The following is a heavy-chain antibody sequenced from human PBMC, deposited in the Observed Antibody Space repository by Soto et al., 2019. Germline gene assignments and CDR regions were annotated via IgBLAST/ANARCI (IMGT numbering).Heavy chain of an antibody. D-gene: IGHD3-22*01. V-gene: IGHV1-18*01. J-gene: IGHJ4*02. CDR3: AKDTHLYASSGYYVFDQ. CDR2: ISAYNGNT. Sequence: ASVRVSCKASGYTFTRYGISWGRQAPGQGLEWMGWISAYNGNTNYAQKLQGRVTMTTDTSTSTAYMELRSLRSDDTAVYYCAKDTHLYASSGYYVFDQWGQGTLVTVSS. CDR1: GYTFTRYG.